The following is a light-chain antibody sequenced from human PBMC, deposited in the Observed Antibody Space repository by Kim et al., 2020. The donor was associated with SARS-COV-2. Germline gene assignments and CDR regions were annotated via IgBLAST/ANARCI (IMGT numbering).Light chain of an antibody. J-gene: IGKJ2*03. V-gene: IGKV2D-29*02. CDR3: MQGVRLYS. Sequence: GQPASISWKSSESLLYSDGKTYLFWYVQKPGQSPQLLIYEVSNRFSGVSERFSGSGSGTDFTLKISRVETEDVGIYYCMQGVRLYSFGQGTKLEI. CDR2: EVS. CDR1: ESLLYSDGKTY.